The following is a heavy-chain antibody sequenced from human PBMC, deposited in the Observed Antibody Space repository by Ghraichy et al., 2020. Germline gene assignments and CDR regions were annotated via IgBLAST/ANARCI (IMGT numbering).Heavy chain of an antibody. CDR2: IYYSGST. D-gene: IGHD3-10*01. CDR1: GGSISSYY. Sequence: SETLSLTCTVSGGSISSYYWSWIRQPPGKGLEWIGYIYYSGSTNYNPSLKSRVTISVDTSKNQFSLKLSSVTAADTAVYYCARRGGSGSNWLYYYGMDVWGQGTTVTVSS. CDR3: ARRGGSGSNWLYYYGMDV. V-gene: IGHV4-59*08. J-gene: IGHJ6*02.